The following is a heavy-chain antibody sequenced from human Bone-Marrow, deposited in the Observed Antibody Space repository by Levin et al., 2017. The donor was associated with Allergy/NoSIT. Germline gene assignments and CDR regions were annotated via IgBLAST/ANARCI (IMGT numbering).Heavy chain of an antibody. J-gene: IGHJ6*02. CDR2: IQSKAAGGTV. CDR1: GLPFSDTW. V-gene: IGHV3-15*01. Sequence: PGGSLRLSCAASGLPFSDTWMSWVRQAPGKGLEWIGRIQSKAAGGTVNSAAAVRGRFTISRDDSKNTLFLHMTSLKTEDTAVYYCTTDGLMDVWGQGTTVRVS. CDR3: TTDGLMDV. D-gene: IGHD3/OR15-3a*01.